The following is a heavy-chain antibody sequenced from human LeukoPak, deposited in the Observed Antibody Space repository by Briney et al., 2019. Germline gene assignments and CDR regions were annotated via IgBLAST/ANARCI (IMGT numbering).Heavy chain of an antibody. D-gene: IGHD5-24*01. J-gene: IGHJ4*02. Sequence: GGTVRLYCEASGFRFRDDARHRVRQAPGMGLEGVAVISYDARHENYADSVRGRLTVSRDESRSTLYLQMNSLKTDDTAVYFCARDEFDGYNLGPSIYWGQGTLVTVSS. CDR2: ISYDARHE. CDR1: GFRFRDDA. CDR3: ARDEFDGYNLGPSIY. V-gene: IGHV3-30*03.